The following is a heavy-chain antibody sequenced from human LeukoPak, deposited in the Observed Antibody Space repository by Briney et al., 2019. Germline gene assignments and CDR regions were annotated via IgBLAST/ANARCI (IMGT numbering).Heavy chain of an antibody. CDR2: IKQDGSEK. CDR1: GFXFSSHW. V-gene: IGHV3-7*05. Sequence: PGGSLRLSCAASGFXFSSHWISWVRQAPGKGLEWMANIKQDGSEKYYVDSVKGRFTISRDNAKNSLYLQMNSLRAEDTAVYYCARDWDYWGQGTLVTVSS. J-gene: IGHJ4*02. CDR3: ARDWDY.